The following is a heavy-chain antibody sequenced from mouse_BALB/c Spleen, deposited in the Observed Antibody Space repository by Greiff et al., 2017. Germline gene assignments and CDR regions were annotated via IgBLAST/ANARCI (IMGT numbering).Heavy chain of an antibody. CDR1: GYTFTSYY. J-gene: IGHJ1*01. CDR2: INPSNGGT. V-gene: IGHV1S81*02. D-gene: IGHD1-1*01. CDR3: TRGTTVVDWYFDV. Sequence: QVQLQQSGAELVKPGASVKLSCKASGYTFTSYYMYWVKQRPGQGLEWIGEINPSNGGTNFNEKFKSKATLTVDKSSSTAYMQLSSLTSEDSAVYYCTRGTTVVDWYFDVWGAGTTVTVSS.